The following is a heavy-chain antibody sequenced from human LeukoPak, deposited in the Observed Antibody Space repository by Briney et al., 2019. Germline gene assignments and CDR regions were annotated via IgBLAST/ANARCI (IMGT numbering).Heavy chain of an antibody. J-gene: IGHJ4*02. D-gene: IGHD6-19*01. CDR3: ARTSIAKSIAVAGTGYFDY. CDR1: GDSVSSNSAA. Sequence: SQTLSLTCAISGDSVSSNSAAWNWIRQSPSRGLEWLGRTYYRSKWYNDYAVSVKSRITINPDTSKNQFSLRLNSVTPEDTAVYYCARTSIAKSIAVAGTGYFDYWGQGTLVTVSS. V-gene: IGHV6-1*01. CDR2: TYYRSKWYN.